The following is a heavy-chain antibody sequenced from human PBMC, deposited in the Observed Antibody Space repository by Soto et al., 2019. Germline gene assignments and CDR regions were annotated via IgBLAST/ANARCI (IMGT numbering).Heavy chain of an antibody. D-gene: IGHD6-13*01. CDR2: IYHSGTT. CDR1: GDSISSGYY. J-gene: IGHJ6*02. Sequence: PSETLSLTCVVSGDSISSGYYWAWIRQPPGKGLEWVASIYHSGTTYYNPSLTSRVTISVDPSKNQFSLKLSSVTAADTAVYYCARVPGYSSPYYGMDVWGQGTTVTVSS. CDR3: ARVPGYSSPYYGMDV. V-gene: IGHV4-38-2*01.